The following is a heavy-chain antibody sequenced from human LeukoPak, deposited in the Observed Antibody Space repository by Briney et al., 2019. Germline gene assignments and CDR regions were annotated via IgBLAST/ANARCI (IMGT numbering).Heavy chain of an antibody. D-gene: IGHD3-22*01. CDR2: IYTSGST. CDR1: VGSISSYY. J-gene: IGHJ4*02. CDR3: ARAGVVVVIFGY. Sequence: SETLSLTCTVSVGSISSYYWSWIRQPAGKGLEWIGRIYTSGSTKYNPSLKSRVTMSVDTSKNQFSLKLTSVTAADTAVYYCARAGVVVVIFGYWGQGTLVTVSS. V-gene: IGHV4-4*07.